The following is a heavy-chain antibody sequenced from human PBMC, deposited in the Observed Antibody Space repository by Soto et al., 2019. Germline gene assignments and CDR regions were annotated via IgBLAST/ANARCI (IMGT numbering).Heavy chain of an antibody. Sequence: DVQLLESGGQLVQPGGSLRLSCAASGFTFSSYAMSWVRQAPGKGLEWVSSVSAGGDMTYYSDSVKGRFTMPRDNTNNALFLQMNSLRIEDTALYYCARGDRGGSGSPASYYFSGLDVWGQGTTVTVS. V-gene: IGHV3-23*01. J-gene: IGHJ6*02. D-gene: IGHD3-10*01. CDR1: GFTFSSYA. CDR3: ARGDRGGSGSPASYYFSGLDV. CDR2: VSAGGDMT.